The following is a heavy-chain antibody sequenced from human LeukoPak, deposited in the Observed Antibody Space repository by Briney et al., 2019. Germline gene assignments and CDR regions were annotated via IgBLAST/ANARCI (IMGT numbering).Heavy chain of an antibody. CDR2: IKRKTDGGTT. Sequence: GGSLRLSCAASGFTFSSYAMSWVRQAPGKGLEWFGGIKRKTDGGTTDYAAPVKGRFTISRDDSKNTLYLQMNSLKTEDTAVYYCTTDPVLLWFGELSDFDYWGQGTLVTVSS. D-gene: IGHD3-10*01. J-gene: IGHJ4*02. V-gene: IGHV3-15*01. CDR1: GFTFSSYA. CDR3: TTDPVLLWFGELSDFDY.